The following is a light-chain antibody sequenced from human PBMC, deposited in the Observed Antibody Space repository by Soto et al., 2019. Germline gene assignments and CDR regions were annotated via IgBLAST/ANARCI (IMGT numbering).Light chain of an antibody. CDR3: QQYNSIRGT. V-gene: IGKV1-5*01. CDR2: DAS. J-gene: IGKJ1*01. Sequence: DIQMTQSPSTLSASVGDRVTITCRASQSISSWLAWYQQKPGKAPKLLIYDASSLESGVPSRFSGSGSGTEFTLTISSLQPDDCATYYCQQYNSIRGTFGQGTKVEIK. CDR1: QSISSW.